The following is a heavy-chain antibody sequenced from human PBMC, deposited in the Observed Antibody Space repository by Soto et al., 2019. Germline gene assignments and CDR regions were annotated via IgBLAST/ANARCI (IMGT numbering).Heavy chain of an antibody. D-gene: IGHD2-15*01. V-gene: IGHV4-39*01. CDR2: IYYDEST. CDR1: GVSLNSGHYY. CDR3: GKVLIGATRHTDVDS. Sequence: SETLSLTCTVSGVSLNSGHYYWVWIRQFPGKGLAWIASIYYDESTYYNPSLKSRVTISTDKPKNQFSLTLKSVTAADTAVYYCGKVLIGATRHTDVDSWGQGALVTVSS. J-gene: IGHJ4*02.